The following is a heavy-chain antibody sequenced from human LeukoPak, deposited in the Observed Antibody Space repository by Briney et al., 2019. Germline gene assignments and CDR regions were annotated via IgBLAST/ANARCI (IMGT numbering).Heavy chain of an antibody. CDR3: VSLLGGYFAGNTFDI. V-gene: IGHV4-59*04. D-gene: IGHD3-9*01. CDR1: GVTFSSYA. Sequence: PGGTLRLSCAAAGVTFSSYAMSCVRQTPGKGPEWSGTIYYTGSANYNPSLKSRVTMSVDTSKDPFSLNLSPVTATDTAVYFCVSLLGGYFAGNTFDIWGQGTVVSVSS. J-gene: IGHJ3*02. CDR2: IYYTGSA.